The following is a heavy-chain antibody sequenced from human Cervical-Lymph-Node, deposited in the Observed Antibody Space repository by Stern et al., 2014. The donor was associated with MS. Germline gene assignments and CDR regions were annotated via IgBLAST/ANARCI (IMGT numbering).Heavy chain of an antibody. CDR1: GGTFNPYA. D-gene: IGHD3-16*01. J-gene: IGHJ5*02. CDR3: ASPGGGSQTPRLFSAFDP. CDR2: INPKTGST. V-gene: IGHV1-2*02. Sequence: QLVQSGAEVKKPGSSVKVSCKASGGTFNPYAFNWVRQAPGQGLEWMGWINPKTGSTTSAQKFQARVTLTRDASTTTAYMELRRLRSDDTAVYYCASPGGGSQTPRLFSAFDPWGQGTLVTVSS.